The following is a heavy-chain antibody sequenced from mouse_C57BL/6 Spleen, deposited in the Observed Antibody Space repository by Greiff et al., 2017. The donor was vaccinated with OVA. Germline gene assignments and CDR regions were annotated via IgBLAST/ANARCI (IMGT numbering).Heavy chain of an antibody. CDR3: AREGIYYDYGGVV. V-gene: IGHV1-53*01. CDR1: GYTFTSYW. D-gene: IGHD2-4*01. J-gene: IGHJ2*01. CDR2: ITPSNGGT. Sequence: VKLQQPGTELVKPGASVKLSCKASGYTFTSYWMHWVKQRPGQGLEWIGNITPSNGGTNYHEKFKRKATLTVDQSSSTAYMQLSSLTSEDSAVYYCAREGIYYDYGGVVWGQGTTLTVSS.